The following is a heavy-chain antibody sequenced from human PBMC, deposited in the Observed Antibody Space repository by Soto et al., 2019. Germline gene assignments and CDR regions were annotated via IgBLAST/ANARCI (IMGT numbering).Heavy chain of an antibody. V-gene: IGHV3-23*01. Sequence: GGSLRLSCAASGFTFSSYAMSWVRQAPGKGLEWVSAISGSGGSTYYADSVKGRFTISRDNSKNTLYLQMNSLRAEDTAVYYCANDLKVQPLAIWGQGTTVPVSS. D-gene: IGHD6-13*01. CDR1: GFTFSSYA. CDR2: ISGSGGST. CDR3: ANDLKVQPLAI. J-gene: IGHJ3*02.